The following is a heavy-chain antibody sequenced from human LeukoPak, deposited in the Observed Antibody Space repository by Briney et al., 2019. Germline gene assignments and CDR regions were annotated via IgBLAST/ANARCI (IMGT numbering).Heavy chain of an antibody. CDR3: TRDLTGTTWSENDY. J-gene: IGHJ4*02. CDR1: GLSVRGSY. V-gene: IGHV3-53*01. Sequence: GGSLRPSCVASGLSVRGSYMSWVRQAPGEGLEWVAVIYSGDRTYYADSVKGRFTISRDTSKNTLYLQMNNLRADDTAMYYCTRDLTGTTWSENDYWGQGTLVTISS. D-gene: IGHD6-13*01. CDR2: IYSGDRT.